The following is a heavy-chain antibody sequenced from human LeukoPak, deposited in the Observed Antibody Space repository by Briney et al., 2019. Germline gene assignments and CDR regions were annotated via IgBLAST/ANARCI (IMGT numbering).Heavy chain of an antibody. D-gene: IGHD3-10*01. CDR3: ARLRVVRGVIGWFDP. CDR1: GGSISSYY. Sequence: SETLSLTCTVSGGSISSYYWGWIRQPPGKGLEWIGSIYYSGSTYYNPSLKSRVTISVDTSKNQFSLKLSSVTAADTAVYYCARLRVVRGVIGWFDPWGQGTLVTVSS. V-gene: IGHV4-39*01. CDR2: IYYSGST. J-gene: IGHJ5*02.